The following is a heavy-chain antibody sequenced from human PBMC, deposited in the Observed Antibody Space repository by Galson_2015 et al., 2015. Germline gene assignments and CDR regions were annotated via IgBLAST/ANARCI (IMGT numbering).Heavy chain of an antibody. V-gene: IGHV3-15*01. CDR3: TTGVWGWELPRGYY. CDR2: IKSKTDGGTT. D-gene: IGHD1-26*01. J-gene: IGHJ4*02. Sequence: SLRLSCAASGFTFSNAWMSWVRQAPGKGLEWVGRIKSKTDGGTTDYAAPVKGRFTISRDDSKNTLYLQMNSLKTEDTAVYYCTTGVWGWELPRGYYWGQGTLVTVSS. CDR1: GFTFSNAW.